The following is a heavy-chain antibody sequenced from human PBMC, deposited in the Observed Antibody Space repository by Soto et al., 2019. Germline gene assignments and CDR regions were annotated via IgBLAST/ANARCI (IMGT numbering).Heavy chain of an antibody. V-gene: IGHV4-39*01. Sequence: SETLSLTCTVSGGSISSSSYYWGWIRQPPGKGLEWIGSIYYSGSTYYNPSLKSRVTISVDTSKNQFSLKLSSVTAADTAVYYCARSIAARPRGALSFDYWGQGTLVTVSS. D-gene: IGHD6-6*01. CDR1: GGSISSSSYY. CDR3: ARSIAARPRGALSFDY. CDR2: IYYSGST. J-gene: IGHJ4*02.